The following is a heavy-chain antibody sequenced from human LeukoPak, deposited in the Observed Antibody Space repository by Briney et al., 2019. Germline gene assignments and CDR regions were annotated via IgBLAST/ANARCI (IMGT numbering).Heavy chain of an antibody. Sequence: GGSLRLSCAAPGFTFSSYAMSWVRQAPGKGLEWVSAISGSGGSTYYADSVKGRFTISRGNSKNTLYLQMNSLRAEDTAVYYCAKDRGIRGAARYNWFDPWGQGTLVTVPS. CDR2: ISGSGGST. CDR1: GFTFSSYA. CDR3: AKDRGIRGAARYNWFDP. V-gene: IGHV3-23*01. J-gene: IGHJ5*02. D-gene: IGHD6-6*01.